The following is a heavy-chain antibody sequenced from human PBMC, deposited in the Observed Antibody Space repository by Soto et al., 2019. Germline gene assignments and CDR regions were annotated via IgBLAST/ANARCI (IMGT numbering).Heavy chain of an antibody. Sequence: PGGSLRLSCAASGFTFSSYSMNWVRQAPGKGLEWVSSISSSSSYIYYADSVKGRFTISRDNAKNSLYLQMNSLRAEDTAVYYCARDRHDILTGYSPDAFDIWGQGTMVTVSS. V-gene: IGHV3-21*01. D-gene: IGHD3-9*01. CDR2: ISSSSSYI. J-gene: IGHJ3*02. CDR3: ARDRHDILTGYSPDAFDI. CDR1: GFTFSSYS.